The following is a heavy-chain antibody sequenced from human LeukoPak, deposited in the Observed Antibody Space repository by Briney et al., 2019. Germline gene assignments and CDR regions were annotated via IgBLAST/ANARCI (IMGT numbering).Heavy chain of an antibody. CDR3: AKGLILDVVPVYDP. D-gene: IGHD2-2*01. Sequence: GGSLRLSCAASGFTFSNYAMSWVRQAPGKGLEWVSAISGSGGSTYYADSVKGRFTISRDNSKNTLYLQMNSLRAEDTAVYYCAKGLILDVVPVYDPWGQGTLVTVSS. CDR2: ISGSGGST. V-gene: IGHV3-23*01. CDR1: GFTFSNYA. J-gene: IGHJ5*02.